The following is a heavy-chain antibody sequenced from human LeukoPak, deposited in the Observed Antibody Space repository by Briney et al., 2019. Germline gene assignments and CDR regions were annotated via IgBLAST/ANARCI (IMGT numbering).Heavy chain of an antibody. V-gene: IGHV1-8*01. Sequence: VAVKVSCKASGYTFTNYDINWVRQATGQGLEWMGRMNPNSGNTGYAQKFQGRVTMTRNTSISTAYMELSSLRSEDTAVYYCARGDQHVEYSSSPFDYWGQGTLVTVSS. J-gene: IGHJ4*02. CDR3: ARGDQHVEYSSSPFDY. D-gene: IGHD6-6*01. CDR1: GYTFTNYD. CDR2: MNPNSGNT.